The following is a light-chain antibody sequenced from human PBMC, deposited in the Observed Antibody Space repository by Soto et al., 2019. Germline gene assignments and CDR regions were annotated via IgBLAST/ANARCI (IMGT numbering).Light chain of an antibody. J-gene: IGKJ3*01. Sequence: DIQMTQSPSSLSASVGDRVTITCRASQGITNYLAWYQEQPGKVPKLLIYATSTLQSGVPSRFSGSGSGTDFTLTISSLQPEDVATYYCQTYTSAPFTFGPGTKVDIK. V-gene: IGKV1-27*01. CDR1: QGITNY. CDR3: QTYTSAPFT. CDR2: ATS.